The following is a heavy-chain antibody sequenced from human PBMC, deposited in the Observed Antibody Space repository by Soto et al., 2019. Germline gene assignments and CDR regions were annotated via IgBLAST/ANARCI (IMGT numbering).Heavy chain of an antibody. V-gene: IGHV3-23*01. CDR2: ISGSGGST. CDR1: GFTFSSYA. Sequence: PGGSLRLSCAASGFTFSSYAMSWVRQAPGKGLEWVSAISGSGGSTYYADSVKGRFTISRDNSKNTLYLQMNSLRAEDTAVYSCAKDYYGSGSYYTIFDYWGQGTLVTVSS. D-gene: IGHD3-10*01. J-gene: IGHJ4*02. CDR3: AKDYYGSGSYYTIFDY.